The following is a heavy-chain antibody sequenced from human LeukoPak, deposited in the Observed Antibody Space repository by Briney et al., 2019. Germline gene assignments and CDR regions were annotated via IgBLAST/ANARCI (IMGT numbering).Heavy chain of an antibody. CDR1: GYTFSSYD. CDR3: ARFICTSCYGSDAFDI. J-gene: IGHJ3*02. Sequence: SVKVSCKASGYTFSSYDINWVRQATGQGLEWMGRIIPILGIANYAQKFQGRVTITADKSTSTAYMELSSLRSEDTAVYYCARFICTSCYGSDAFDIWGQGTMVTVSS. CDR2: IIPILGIA. D-gene: IGHD2-2*01. V-gene: IGHV1-69*04.